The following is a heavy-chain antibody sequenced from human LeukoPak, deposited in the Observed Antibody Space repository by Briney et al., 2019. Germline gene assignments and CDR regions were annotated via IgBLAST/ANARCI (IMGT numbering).Heavy chain of an antibody. D-gene: IGHD6-19*01. CDR3: ARRTGAVAGTTYHYDY. CDR2: INHSGST. V-gene: IGHV4-34*01. Sequence: SETLSLTCAVYGGSFSGYYWSWIRQPPGKGLEWIGEINHSGSTNYNPSLKSRVTISVDTSENQFSLKLSSVTAADTAVYYCARRTGAVAGTTYHYDYWGQGTLVTVSS. J-gene: IGHJ4*02. CDR1: GGSFSGYY.